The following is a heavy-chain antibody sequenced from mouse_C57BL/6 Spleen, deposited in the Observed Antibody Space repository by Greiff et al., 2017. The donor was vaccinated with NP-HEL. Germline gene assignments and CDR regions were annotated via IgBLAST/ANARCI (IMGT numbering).Heavy chain of an antibody. CDR1: GYTFTDYY. V-gene: IGHV1-26*01. CDR3: ARTGWLRRTAFDY. J-gene: IGHJ2*01. D-gene: IGHD2-2*01. Sequence: VQLQQSGPELVKPGASMKISCKASGYTFTDYYMNWVKQSHGKSLEWIGDINPNNGGTSYNQKFKGKATLTVDKSSSTAYMELRSLTSEDSAVYYCARTGWLRRTAFDYWGQGTTLTVSS. CDR2: INPNNGGT.